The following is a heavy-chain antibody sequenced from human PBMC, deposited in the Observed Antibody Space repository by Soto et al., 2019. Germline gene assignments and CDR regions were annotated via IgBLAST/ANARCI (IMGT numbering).Heavy chain of an antibody. V-gene: IGHV1-69*01. CDR2: IINILGSA. D-gene: IGHD1-26*01. CDR1: GGTLSNYA. CDR3: AARERVGAFDI. J-gene: IGHJ3*02. Sequence: QVQLVQSGAEVKKPGSSVKVSCKASGGTLSNYALSWVRQAPGQGLEWMGGIINILGSANYAQKFQDRVTITADESTSTTYMELSRLRSEDAAVYYCAARERVGAFDIWGQETMVTVSS.